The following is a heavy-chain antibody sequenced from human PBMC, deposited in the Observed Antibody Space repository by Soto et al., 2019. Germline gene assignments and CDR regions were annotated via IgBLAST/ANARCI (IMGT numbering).Heavy chain of an antibody. CDR2: INHSGST. D-gene: IGHD6-19*01. J-gene: IGHJ4*02. CDR3: ARGVPAVAGPLPDY. V-gene: IGHV4-34*01. Sequence: SQTQRVPNAVFGGSSGDHGGSRIRQPPGKGLEWIGEINHSGSTNYNPSLKSRVTISVDTSKNQFSLKLSSVTAADTAVYYCARGVPAVAGPLPDYWGQGTLVTVSX. CDR1: GGSSGDHG.